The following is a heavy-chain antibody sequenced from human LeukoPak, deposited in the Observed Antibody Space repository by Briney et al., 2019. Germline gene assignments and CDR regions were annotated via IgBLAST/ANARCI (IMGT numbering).Heavy chain of an antibody. Sequence: GGSLRLSCAASGFTFSSYAMSWVRQAPGKGLEWVSAISGSGGSTYYADSVKGRFTISRDNSKNTLYLQMNSLKAEDTAVYYCAKDPRFVVVVAATFDYWGQGTLVTVSS. V-gene: IGHV3-23*01. CDR2: ISGSGGST. CDR1: GFTFSSYA. CDR3: AKDPRFVVVVAATFDY. J-gene: IGHJ4*02. D-gene: IGHD2-15*01.